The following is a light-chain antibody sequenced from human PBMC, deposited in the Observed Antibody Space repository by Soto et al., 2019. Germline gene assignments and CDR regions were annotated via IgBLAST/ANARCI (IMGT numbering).Light chain of an antibody. V-gene: IGLV1-51*02. CDR2: END. J-gene: IGLJ2*01. CDR3: ATWDDSLNPRGV. Sequence: QSVLTQPPSVSAAPGQMVTISCSGSTSNIGNHYVSWYQQFPGAAPRLLIYENDKRPSGIPDRFSGSKSGTSATLDISGRQTGDEADYFCATWDDSLNPRGVFGGGTKVTAL. CDR1: TSNIGNHY.